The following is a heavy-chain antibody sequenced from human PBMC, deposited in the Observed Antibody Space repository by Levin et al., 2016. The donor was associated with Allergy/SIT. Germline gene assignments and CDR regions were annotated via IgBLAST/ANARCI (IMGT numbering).Heavy chain of an antibody. D-gene: IGHD3-22*01. V-gene: IGHV3-30-3*01. CDR3: VRGRYYYETSGYFDY. J-gene: IGHJ4*02. CDR1: GFTFSHYA. CDR2: ISYDGTDK. Sequence: GESLKISCAASGFTFSHYAMHWVRQAPGRGLEWVTTISYDGTDKYDADSVKGRFTISRDNPKDTLYLQMNSLRAEDTAIYYCVRGRYYYETSGYFDYWGQGTLVTVSP.